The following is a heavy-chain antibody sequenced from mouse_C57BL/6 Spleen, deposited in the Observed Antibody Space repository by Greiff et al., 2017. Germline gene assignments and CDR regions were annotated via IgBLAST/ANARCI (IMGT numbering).Heavy chain of an antibody. CDR3: ARSDYYYCRSVYAMDY. CDR1: GYAFSSSW. D-gene: IGHD1-1*01. V-gene: IGHV1-82*01. Sequence: QVQLQQSGPELVKPGASVKISCKASGYAFSSSWMNWVKQRPGKGLEWIGRIYPGDGDTNYNGKFKGKATLTADKSSSSAYMQLSRLTSEDSAVYFCARSDYYYCRSVYAMDYWGQGTSVTVSS. CDR2: IYPGDGDT. J-gene: IGHJ4*01.